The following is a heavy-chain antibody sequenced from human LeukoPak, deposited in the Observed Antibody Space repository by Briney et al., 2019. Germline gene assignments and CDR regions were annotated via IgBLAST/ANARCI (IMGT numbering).Heavy chain of an antibody. Sequence: GGSLRLSCAASGFTFSSYSMNWVRQAPGKRLEWVSSISSSSSYIYYADSVKGRFTISRDNAKNSLYLQMNSLRAEDTAVYYCARGGGSYPFDYWGQGTLVTVSS. V-gene: IGHV3-21*01. CDR2: ISSSSSYI. J-gene: IGHJ4*02. CDR1: GFTFSSYS. CDR3: ARGGGSYPFDY. D-gene: IGHD1-26*01.